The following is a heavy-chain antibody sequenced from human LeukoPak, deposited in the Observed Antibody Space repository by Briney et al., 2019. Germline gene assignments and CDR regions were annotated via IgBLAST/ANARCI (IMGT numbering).Heavy chain of an antibody. CDR1: GFTFSSYW. Sequence: GGSLRLSCAASGFTFSSYWMHWVRQAPGKGLVWVSRIKSDGSTNYADSVKGRFTISRDNAKNTVSLQMNSLRAEDTGVYYCTRDQMNYWGQGTLVTVSS. D-gene: IGHD5-24*01. V-gene: IGHV3-74*01. CDR2: IKSDGST. CDR3: TRDQMNY. J-gene: IGHJ4*02.